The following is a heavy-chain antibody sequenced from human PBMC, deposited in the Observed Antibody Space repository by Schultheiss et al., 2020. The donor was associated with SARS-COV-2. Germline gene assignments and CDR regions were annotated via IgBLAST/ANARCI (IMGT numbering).Heavy chain of an antibody. V-gene: IGHV3-64*01. J-gene: IGHJ6*03. D-gene: IGHD3-22*01. CDR3: ARDNPSGYLYYYMDV. CDR2: ISSNGGST. Sequence: GGSLRLSCAASGFTFDTYAMHWVRQAPGKGLEYVSAISSNGGSTYYANSVKGRFTISRDNSKNTLYLQMGSLRAEDMAVYYCARDNPSGYLYYYMDVWGKGTTVTVSS. CDR1: GFTFDTYA.